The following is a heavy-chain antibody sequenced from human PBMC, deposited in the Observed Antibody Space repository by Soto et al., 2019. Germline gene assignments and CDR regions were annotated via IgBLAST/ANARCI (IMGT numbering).Heavy chain of an antibody. CDR3: ARLGEDIAAKIFFGLLPPYFDY. V-gene: IGHV4-39*01. CDR2: IYYSGST. D-gene: IGHD6-6*01. Sequence: QLQLQESGPGLVKPSETLSLTCTVSGGSISSSSYYWGWIRQPPGKGLEWIGSIYYSGSTYYNPSLKSRVTISVDTSKNQFSLKLSSVTAADTAVYYCARLGEDIAAKIFFGLLPPYFDYWGQGTLVTVSS. J-gene: IGHJ4*02. CDR1: GGSISSSSYY.